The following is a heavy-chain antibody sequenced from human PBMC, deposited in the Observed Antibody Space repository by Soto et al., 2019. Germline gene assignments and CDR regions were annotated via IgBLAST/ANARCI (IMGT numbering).Heavy chain of an antibody. CDR1: GFTFSSYG. V-gene: IGHV3-30*18. CDR3: AKDYYYDSSGYYWPNYYYYGMDV. Sequence: GGSLRLSCAASGFTFSSYGMHWVRQAPGKGLEWVAVISYDGSNKYYADSVKGRFTISRDNSKNTLYLQMNSLRAEDTAVYYCAKDYYYDSSGYYWPNYYYYGMDVWGQGTTVTVSS. J-gene: IGHJ6*02. D-gene: IGHD3-22*01. CDR2: ISYDGSNK.